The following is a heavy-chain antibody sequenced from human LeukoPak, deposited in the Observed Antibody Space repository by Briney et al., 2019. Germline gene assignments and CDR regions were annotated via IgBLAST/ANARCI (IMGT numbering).Heavy chain of an antibody. CDR1: GYSISSGYY. Sequence: SETLSLTCTVSGYSISSGYYWGWIRQPPGKGLEWIGSIYHSGSTYYNPSLKSRVTISVDTSKNQFSLKLSSVTAADTAVYYCARVYGSGTYQAIFDYWGQGTLVTVS. J-gene: IGHJ4*02. CDR3: ARVYGSGTYQAIFDY. CDR2: IYHSGST. D-gene: IGHD3-10*01. V-gene: IGHV4-38-2*02.